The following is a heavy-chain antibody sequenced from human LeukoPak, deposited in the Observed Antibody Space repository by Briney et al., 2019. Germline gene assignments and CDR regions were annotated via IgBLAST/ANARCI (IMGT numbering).Heavy chain of an antibody. V-gene: IGHV4-34*01. D-gene: IGHD3-9*01. CDR2: VNHSGST. J-gene: IGHJ4*02. CDR1: GGSFSGYY. Sequence: PSETLSLTCAVYGGSFSGYYWSWIRQPPGKGLEWIGEVNHSGSTNYNPSLKSRVTISVDTSKNQFSLKLSSVTAADTAVYYCARKLVLRYSRGYFDYWGQGTLVTVSS. CDR3: ARKLVLRYSRGYFDY.